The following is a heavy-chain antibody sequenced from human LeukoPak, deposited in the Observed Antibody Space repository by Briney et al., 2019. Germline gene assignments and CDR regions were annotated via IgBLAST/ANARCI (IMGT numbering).Heavy chain of an antibody. V-gene: IGHV3-7*01. CDR2: IRPDGSDE. Sequence: GGSLRLSCIASGFSFSDFWMSWVRQAPGKGLEWVANIRPDGSDEYYVDSVKGRFTISRDNAKNSLYLQMNSLRAEDTAVYYCARGSFDSTWVWGQGTLVTVSS. J-gene: IGHJ4*02. CDR3: ARGSFDSTWV. D-gene: IGHD2/OR15-2a*01. CDR1: GFSFSDFW.